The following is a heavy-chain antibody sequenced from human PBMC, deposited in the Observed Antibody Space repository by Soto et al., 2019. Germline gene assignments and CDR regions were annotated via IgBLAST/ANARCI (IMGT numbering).Heavy chain of an antibody. Sequence: SETLSLTCSVSGGSISSYYWSWIRQPPGKGLEWIGYIYYSGSTNYNPSLKSRVTMSVDTSKTQFSLNLSSVTAADTAVYYCARHSRGLSGLRSLGFGYHFDYWGQGTLVTVSS. CDR2: IYYSGST. D-gene: IGHD3-16*01. CDR1: GGSISSYY. V-gene: IGHV4-59*08. CDR3: ARHSRGLSGLRSLGFGYHFDY. J-gene: IGHJ4*02.